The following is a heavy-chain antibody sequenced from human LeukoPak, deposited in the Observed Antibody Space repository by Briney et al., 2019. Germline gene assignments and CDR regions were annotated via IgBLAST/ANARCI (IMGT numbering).Heavy chain of an antibody. J-gene: IGHJ4*02. CDR2: ISGSGGST. Sequence: GGSLRLSCAASGFTFSSYAMSWVRQAPGKGLEWVTAISGSGGSTYYADSVKGRFTISRDNSKNTLYLQMNSLRAEDTAVYYCAKDRGYSYGFFDYWGQGTLVTVSS. D-gene: IGHD5-18*01. CDR3: AKDRGYSYGFFDY. V-gene: IGHV3-23*01. CDR1: GFTFSSYA.